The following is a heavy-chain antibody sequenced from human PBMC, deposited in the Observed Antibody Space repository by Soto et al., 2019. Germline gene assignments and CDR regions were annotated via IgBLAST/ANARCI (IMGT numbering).Heavy chain of an antibody. D-gene: IGHD6-6*01. V-gene: IGHV5-10-1*01. Sequence: GESLKISCKGSGYSFTSYWISWVRQMSGKGLEWMGRIDPSDSYTNYSPSFQGHVTISADKSISTAYLQWSSLKASDTAMYYCASGRSSSRLDYWGQGTLVTVSS. J-gene: IGHJ4*02. CDR1: GYSFTSYW. CDR3: ASGRSSSRLDY. CDR2: IDPSDSYT.